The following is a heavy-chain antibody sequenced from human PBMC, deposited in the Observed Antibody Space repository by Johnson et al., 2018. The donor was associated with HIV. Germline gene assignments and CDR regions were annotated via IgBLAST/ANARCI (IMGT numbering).Heavy chain of an antibody. Sequence: QVLLVESGGGVVQPGRSLRLSCAASGLTFSSYGMHWVRQAPGKGLEWVAVISYDGSQKYYAGSVKGRFTISRDNSKTTLYLQMNSLRAEDTAVYYCAKAPYGSGIRPGAFDIWGQGTMVTVSS. CDR2: ISYDGSQK. J-gene: IGHJ3*02. CDR3: AKAPYGSGIRPGAFDI. D-gene: IGHD3-10*01. CDR1: GLTFSSYG. V-gene: IGHV3-30*18.